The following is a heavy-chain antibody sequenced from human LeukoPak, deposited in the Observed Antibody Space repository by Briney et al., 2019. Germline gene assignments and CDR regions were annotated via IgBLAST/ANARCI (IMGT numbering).Heavy chain of an antibody. CDR1: GYSFTSYW. D-gene: IGHD2-15*01. V-gene: IGHV5-51*01. J-gene: IGHJ6*02. Sequence: KYGESLKISCKGSGYSFTSYWIGWVRQMPGKGLEWMGIIYPGDSDTRYSPSFQGQVTISADKSISTAYLQWISLKASDTAMYYCARGYCSGGICYPQYYYYGMDVWGQGTTVTVSS. CDR3: ARGYCSGGICYPQYYYYGMDV. CDR2: IYPGDSDT.